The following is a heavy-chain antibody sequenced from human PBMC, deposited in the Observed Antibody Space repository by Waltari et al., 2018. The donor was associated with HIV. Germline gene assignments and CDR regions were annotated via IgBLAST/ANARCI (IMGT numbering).Heavy chain of an antibody. CDR1: GFLLNDYT. D-gene: IGHD3-10*01. J-gene: IGHJ4*02. CDR2: VPNKDYHGTT. Sequence: DVHLVESGGGSVKPGQSLTLSCSTSGFLLNDYTMSWFRQAPGKGREWVGVVPNKDYHGTTEYAPSVEGRFSISKDDSKSVVHLQMSSLQIDDTAVYFCSRETFVRGFDFWGQGTLVTVSS. CDR3: SRETFVRGFDF. V-gene: IGHV3-49*05.